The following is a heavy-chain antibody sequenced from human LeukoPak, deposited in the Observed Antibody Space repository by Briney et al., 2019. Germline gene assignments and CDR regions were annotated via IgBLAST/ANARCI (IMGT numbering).Heavy chain of an antibody. J-gene: IGHJ4*02. CDR2: IYYSGSA. CDR1: GGSISSRSHS. V-gene: IGHV4-39*01. CDR3: AREYGGSFFSDS. D-gene: IGHD6-13*01. Sequence: PSETLSLTCTVSGGSISSRSHSWAWIRQPPGKGLEWIGNIYYSGSAYYNVALKSRVTMSVDTSTNQFSLRLSSLTAADTAVYYCAREYGGSFFSDSWGQGTLVTVSS.